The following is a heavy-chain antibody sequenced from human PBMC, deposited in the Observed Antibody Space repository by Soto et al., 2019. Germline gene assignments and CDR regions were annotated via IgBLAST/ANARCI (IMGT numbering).Heavy chain of an antibody. CDR3: AKDPPWTVGPLAMDV. Sequence: EVHLLESGGGLVQPGGSLRLSCVASGFTFTTHAMSWVRQSPGKGLEWVSTFSGSGGNIYYAEAVKGRLTISRDDSKNTLYLQMNSLRGQDTAVYYCAKDPPWTVGPLAMDVWGQGTTVTVSS. V-gene: IGHV3-23*01. CDR1: GFTFTTHA. J-gene: IGHJ6*02. CDR2: FSGSGGNI. D-gene: IGHD3-10*01.